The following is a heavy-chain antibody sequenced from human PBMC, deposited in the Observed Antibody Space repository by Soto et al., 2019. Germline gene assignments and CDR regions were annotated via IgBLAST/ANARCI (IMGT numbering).Heavy chain of an antibody. Sequence: QVQLQESGPGLVKPSETLSLTCTVSGGSISSYYWSWIRQPPGKGLEWIGYIYYSGSTNYNPSLKSRVTISVDTSKHQFSLKLSSVTAADTAVYYCARLSPYDSSGYRPDAFDIWGQGTMVTVSS. J-gene: IGHJ3*02. D-gene: IGHD3-22*01. V-gene: IGHV4-59*08. CDR2: IYYSGST. CDR1: GGSISSYY. CDR3: ARLSPYDSSGYRPDAFDI.